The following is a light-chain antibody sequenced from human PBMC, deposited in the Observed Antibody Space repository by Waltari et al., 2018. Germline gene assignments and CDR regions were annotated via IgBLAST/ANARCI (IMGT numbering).Light chain of an antibody. CDR1: HTIDPY. CDR2: SAS. Sequence: DIHMTQSPSSLSASIGARVNITCRASHTIDPYLNWYRQRPGKAPDLLISSASTFQSGVPSRFSGSGSGTDFTLSIDTLQPEDFATYFCQQSYSRPLFTFGPGTKVYL. J-gene: IGKJ3*01. V-gene: IGKV1-39*01. CDR3: QQSYSRPLFT.